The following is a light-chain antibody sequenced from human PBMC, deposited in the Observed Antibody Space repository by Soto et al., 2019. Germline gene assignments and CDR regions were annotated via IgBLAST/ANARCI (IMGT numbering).Light chain of an antibody. V-gene: IGKV1-9*01. Sequence: IQLTQSPSSLSASVGDRVPITCRASQGISSYLAWYQQKPGKAPKLLIYAASTLQSGVPSRFSGSGSGTDFTLTISSLQPEEFATYYCQQLDSYPRTFGPGTKVDIK. CDR3: QQLDSYPRT. CDR2: AAS. J-gene: IGKJ3*01. CDR1: QGISSY.